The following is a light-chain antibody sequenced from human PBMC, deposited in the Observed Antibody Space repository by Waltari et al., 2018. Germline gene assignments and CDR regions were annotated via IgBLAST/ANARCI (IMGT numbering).Light chain of an antibody. V-gene: IGKV4-1*01. J-gene: IGKJ2*01. Sequence: DIVMTQSPDSLAVSLGERATINFKSSQSVLYSSSNKNYLAWYQQKPGQPPKLLLYWASTRESGVPDRFSGSGSGTDFTLTISSLQAEDVAVYYCQQYYSTPYTFGQGTELEIK. CDR1: QSVLYSSSNKNY. CDR2: WAS. CDR3: QQYYSTPYT.